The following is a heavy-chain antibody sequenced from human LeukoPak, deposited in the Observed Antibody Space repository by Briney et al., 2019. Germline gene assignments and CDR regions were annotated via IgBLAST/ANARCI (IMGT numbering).Heavy chain of an antibody. J-gene: IGHJ4*02. CDR1: GFTFSSHG. V-gene: IGHV3-23*01. Sequence: GGSLRLSCAGSGFTFSSHGMNWVRQAPGKRLEWVSGISPNGVITYYADSVKGRFTISRDNSKGTVYLQMNSLRPEDTAVYYCAKDDAWLQFGDWGRGTLVTVSS. CDR3: AKDDAWLQFGD. D-gene: IGHD5-24*01. CDR2: ISPNGVIT.